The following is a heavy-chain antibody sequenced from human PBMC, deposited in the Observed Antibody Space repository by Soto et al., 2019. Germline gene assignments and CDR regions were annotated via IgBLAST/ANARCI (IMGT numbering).Heavy chain of an antibody. CDR3: ARDSGGSGYQFDY. J-gene: IGHJ4*02. V-gene: IGHV3-33*01. CDR2: IWFDGGNE. D-gene: IGHD3-22*01. CDR1: GFPFSAYG. Sequence: GGSLRLSCAASGFPFSAYGMHWVRQAPGKGLQWVAVIWFDGGNEYYADSVRGRFTISRDNSKNTLYLQMNSLTDEDTAVYYCARDSGGSGYQFDYWGQGTLVTVSS.